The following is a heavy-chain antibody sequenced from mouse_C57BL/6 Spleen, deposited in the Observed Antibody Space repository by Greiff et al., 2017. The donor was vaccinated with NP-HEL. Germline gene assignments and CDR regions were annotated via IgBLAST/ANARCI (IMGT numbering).Heavy chain of an antibody. D-gene: IGHD2-5*01. CDR1: GFTFSSYA. J-gene: IGHJ3*01. CDR3: TRGGRPNYSNWAFAY. V-gene: IGHV5-9-1*02. Sequence: EVKLVESGEGLVKPGGSLKLSCAASGFTFSSYAMSWVRQTPEKRLEWVAYISSGGDYIYYADTVKGRFTISRDNARNTLYLQMSSLKSEDTAMYYCTRGGRPNYSNWAFAYWGQGTLVTVSA. CDR2: ISSGGDYI.